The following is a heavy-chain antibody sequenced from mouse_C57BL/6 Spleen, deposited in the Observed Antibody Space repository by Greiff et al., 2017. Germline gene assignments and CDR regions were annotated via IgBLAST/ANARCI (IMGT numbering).Heavy chain of an antibody. V-gene: IGHV1-76*01. J-gene: IGHJ1*03. CDR1: GYTFTDYY. Sequence: VQLQQSGAELVRPGASVKLSCKASGYTFTDYYINWVKQRPGQGLEWIARIYPGSGNTYYNEKFKGKATLTAEKSSSTAYMQLSSLTSEDSAVYFCARVVADWYFDVWGTGTTVTVSS. D-gene: IGHD1-1*01. CDR2: IYPGSGNT. CDR3: ARVVADWYFDV.